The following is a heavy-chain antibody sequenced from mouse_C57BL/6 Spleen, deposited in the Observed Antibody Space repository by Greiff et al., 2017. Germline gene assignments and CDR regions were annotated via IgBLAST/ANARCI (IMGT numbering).Heavy chain of an antibody. CDR1: GFTFSSYA. CDR3: ARSYDGYYAWFAY. Sequence: EVQRVESGGGLVKPGGSLKLSCAASGFTFSSYAMSWVRQTPEKRLEWVATISDGGSYTSYPDNVKGRFTISRDNAKNNLYLQMSHLKSEDTAMYYCARSYDGYYAWFAYWGQGTLVAVSA. J-gene: IGHJ3*01. D-gene: IGHD2-3*01. CDR2: ISDGGSYT. V-gene: IGHV5-4*01.